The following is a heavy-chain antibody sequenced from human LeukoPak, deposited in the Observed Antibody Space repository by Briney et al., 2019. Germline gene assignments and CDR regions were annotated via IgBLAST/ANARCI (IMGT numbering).Heavy chain of an antibody. J-gene: IGHJ4*02. CDR3: AKSPRAYPDLGYFDY. Sequence: AGGSLRLSCAASGFTVSSNYMSWVRQAPGKGLEWVAFIRYDGSNKYYADSVKGRFTISRDNSKNTLYLQMNSLRAEDTAVYYCAKSPRAYPDLGYFDYWGQGTLVTVSS. D-gene: IGHD3-16*01. CDR1: GFTVSSNY. CDR2: IRYDGSNK. V-gene: IGHV3-30*02.